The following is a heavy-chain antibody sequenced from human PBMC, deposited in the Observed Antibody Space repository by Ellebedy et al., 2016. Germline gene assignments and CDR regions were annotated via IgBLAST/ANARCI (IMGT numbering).Heavy chain of an antibody. Sequence: SETLSLXXTVSGGSISSYYWSWIRQPAGKGLEWIGRIYTSGSTNYNPSLKSRVTMSVDTSKNQFSLKLSSVTAADTAVYYCATSGYNYGSVGFDPWGQGTLVTVSS. D-gene: IGHD5-18*01. V-gene: IGHV4-4*07. CDR1: GGSISSYY. J-gene: IGHJ5*02. CDR2: IYTSGST. CDR3: ATSGYNYGSVGFDP.